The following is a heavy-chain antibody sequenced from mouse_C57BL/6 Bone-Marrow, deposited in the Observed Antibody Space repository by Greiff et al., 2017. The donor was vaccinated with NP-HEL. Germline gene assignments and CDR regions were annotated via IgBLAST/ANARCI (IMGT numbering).Heavy chain of an antibody. CDR3: GRRGLLRGYYFDY. D-gene: IGHD2-3*01. J-gene: IGHJ2*01. CDR1: GYTFTSYG. CDR2: IYIGNGYT. Sequence: VQLQQSGAELVRPGSSVKMSCKTSGYTFTSYGINWVKQRPGQGLEWIGYIYIGNGYTEYNEKFKGKATLTSDTSSSTAYMQLSSLTSEDAAVYFCGRRGLLRGYYFDYWGQGTTLTVSS. V-gene: IGHV1-58*01.